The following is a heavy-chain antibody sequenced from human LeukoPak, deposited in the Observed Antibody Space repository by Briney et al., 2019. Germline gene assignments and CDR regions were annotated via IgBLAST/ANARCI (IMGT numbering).Heavy chain of an antibody. Sequence: GGSLRLSCAASGFTFSSYSMNWVRQAPGKGLEWVSATNWNGARTGYADSVKGRFIISRDNAKNSLYLQMNSLRAEDTALYYCARGAEVQLWSYYFDYWGQGTLVTVSS. V-gene: IGHV3-20*04. CDR1: GFTFSSYS. D-gene: IGHD5-18*01. CDR2: TNWNGART. J-gene: IGHJ4*02. CDR3: ARGAEVQLWSYYFDY.